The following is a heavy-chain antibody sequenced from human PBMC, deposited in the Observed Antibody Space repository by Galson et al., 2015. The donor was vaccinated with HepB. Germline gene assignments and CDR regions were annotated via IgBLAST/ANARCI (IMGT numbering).Heavy chain of an antibody. Sequence: SLRLSCAASGFTFSSYDMHWVRQATGKGLEWVSAIGTAGDTYYPGSVKGRFTISRENAKNSLYLQMNSPRAGDTAVYYCARLGYDILTGYYNYYFDCWGQGTLVTVSS. CDR3: ARLGYDILTGYYNYYFDC. V-gene: IGHV3-13*01. J-gene: IGHJ4*02. CDR1: GFTFSSYD. D-gene: IGHD3-9*01. CDR2: IGTAGDT.